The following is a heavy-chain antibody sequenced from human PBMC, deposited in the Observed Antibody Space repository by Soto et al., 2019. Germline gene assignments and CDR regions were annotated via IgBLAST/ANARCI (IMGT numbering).Heavy chain of an antibody. V-gene: IGHV4-4*02. CDR3: ARALILTGYYIHDAFDI. CDR2: IYHSGST. Sequence: SETLSLTCAVSGGSISSSNWWSWVRQPPGKGLEWIGEIYHSGSTNYNPSLKRRVTISVDKSKNQFSMKLSSVTAADTAVYYCARALILTGYYIHDAFDIWGQGTMVTVSS. CDR1: GGSISSSNW. J-gene: IGHJ3*02. D-gene: IGHD3-9*01.